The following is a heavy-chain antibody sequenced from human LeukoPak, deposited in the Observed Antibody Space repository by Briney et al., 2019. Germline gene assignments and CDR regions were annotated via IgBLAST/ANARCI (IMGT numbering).Heavy chain of an antibody. Sequence: PSETLSLTCTVSGGSISSYYWSWIRQPPGKGLEWIGYIYYSGSTNYNPTLKSRVTISVDTSKNQFSPKLSSVTAADTAVYYCARSSIAARPNTGTYYYYGMDVWGQGTTVTVSS. CDR2: IYYSGST. CDR3: ARSSIAARPNTGTYYYYGMDV. D-gene: IGHD6-6*01. V-gene: IGHV4-59*01. CDR1: GGSISSYY. J-gene: IGHJ6*02.